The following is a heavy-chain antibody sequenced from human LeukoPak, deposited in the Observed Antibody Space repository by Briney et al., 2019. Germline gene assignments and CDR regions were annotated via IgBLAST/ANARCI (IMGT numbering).Heavy chain of an antibody. J-gene: IGHJ3*02. CDR2: IIPIFGTA. CDR1: GGTFSGYA. Sequence: SVKVSCKASGGTFSGYAISWVRQAPGQGLEWMGGIIPIFGTANYTQKFQGRATITADESTSTGYMELGSLRSEDTAVYYCARGAYWNAFDIWGQGTMVTVSS. D-gene: IGHD2-21*01. V-gene: IGHV1-69*13. CDR3: ARGAYWNAFDI.